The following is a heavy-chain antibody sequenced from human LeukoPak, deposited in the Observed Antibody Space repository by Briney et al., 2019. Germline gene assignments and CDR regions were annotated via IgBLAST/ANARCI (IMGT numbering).Heavy chain of an antibody. J-gene: IGHJ4*02. Sequence: ASVKVSCKAAGYTFTSYQVHWVGQAPGQGREWMGRINPNSGGTNSAQIYQGRVAMTLDTSTSTAYMELSRLTSDDSAVYFCARSEYTFGPIGYWGQGTLVTVSS. CDR3: ARSEYTFGPIGY. CDR2: INPNSGGT. D-gene: IGHD5-18*01. V-gene: IGHV1-2*06. CDR1: GYTFTSYQ.